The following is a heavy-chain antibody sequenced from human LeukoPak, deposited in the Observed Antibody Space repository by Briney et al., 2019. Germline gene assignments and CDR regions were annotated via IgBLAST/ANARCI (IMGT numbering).Heavy chain of an antibody. CDR3: ARAGGYCSSTSCLDY. D-gene: IGHD2-2*01. Sequence: SQTLSLTCTVSGGSISSGDYYWSWIRQPPGKGLERIGCIYYSGSTYYNPSLKSRVTMSVDTSKNQFSLKLSSVTAADTAVYYCARAGGYCSSTSCLDYWGQGTLVTVSS. J-gene: IGHJ4*02. CDR2: IYYSGST. CDR1: GGSISSGDYY. V-gene: IGHV4-30-4*08.